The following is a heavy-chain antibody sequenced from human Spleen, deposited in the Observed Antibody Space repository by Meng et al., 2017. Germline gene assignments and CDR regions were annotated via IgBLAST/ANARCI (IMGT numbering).Heavy chain of an antibody. V-gene: IGHV4-34*01. D-gene: IGHD4-17*01. CDR3: ARLGYGDYPFRWYFDL. J-gene: IGHJ2*01. Sequence: QVHLQQWGSGRLMPSDTLSRPCVGWGGSFIDYYWRWIRQPPGKGLEWIGEINHSGSTNYNPSLESRATISVDTSQNNLSLKLSSVTAADSAVYYCARLGYGDYPFRWYFDLWGRGTLVTVSS. CDR2: INHSGST. CDR1: GGSFIDYY.